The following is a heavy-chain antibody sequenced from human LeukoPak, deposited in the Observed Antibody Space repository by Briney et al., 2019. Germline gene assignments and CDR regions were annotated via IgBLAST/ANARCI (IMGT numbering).Heavy chain of an antibody. J-gene: IGHJ6*03. CDR3: AKAIYCSSTSCAHYYYYMDV. Sequence: GGSLRLSCAASGFTFSSYEMNWVRQAPGKGLEWVSYISSSGSTIYYADSVKGRFTISRDNSKNTLYLQMNSLRAEDTAVYYCAKAIYCSSTSCAHYYYYMDVWGKGTTVTISS. V-gene: IGHV3-48*03. CDR2: ISSSGSTI. D-gene: IGHD2-2*01. CDR1: GFTFSSYE.